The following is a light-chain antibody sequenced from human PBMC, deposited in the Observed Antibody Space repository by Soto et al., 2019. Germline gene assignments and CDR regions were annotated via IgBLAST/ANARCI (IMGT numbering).Light chain of an antibody. Sequence: DIPLTQSPSSLSASLSDRGSLXCQASQDINKNLIWYQQKPGKAPKLLIYDASDLETGVPSRFSGSGSGTGFTFTISSLQPEDFATYYCQQYENLPTFGQGTRLEI. J-gene: IGKJ5*01. V-gene: IGKV1-33*01. CDR3: QQYENLPT. CDR2: DAS. CDR1: QDINKN.